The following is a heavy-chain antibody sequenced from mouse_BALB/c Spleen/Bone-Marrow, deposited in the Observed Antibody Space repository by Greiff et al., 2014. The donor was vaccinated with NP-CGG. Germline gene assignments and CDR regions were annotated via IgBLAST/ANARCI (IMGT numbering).Heavy chain of an antibody. Sequence: VQLQQPGGGLVQPGGSLKLSCAASGFTFSNYGMSWVRQTPDKRLDLVATINSNGGTTYYPDSVKGRFTISRDNAKNTLYLQMSSLKSEDTAMYFCARGLYYVAYGPGFAYWGQGTLVTVSA. CDR1: GFTFSNYG. J-gene: IGHJ3*01. CDR2: INSNGGTT. V-gene: IGHV5-6-3*01. CDR3: ARGLYYVAYGPGFAY. D-gene: IGHD2-13*01.